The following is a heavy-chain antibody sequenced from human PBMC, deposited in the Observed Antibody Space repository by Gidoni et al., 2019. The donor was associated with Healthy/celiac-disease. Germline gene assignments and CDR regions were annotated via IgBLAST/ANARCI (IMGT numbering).Heavy chain of an antibody. Sequence: EVQLVESGGGLVQPGRSLRLSCSASGFTFDDYAMHWVRQAPGKGLEWVSGISWNSGSIGYADSVKGRFTISRDNAKNSLYLQMNSLRAEDTAFYYCAKAQSSSWPLSEMDVWGQGTTVTVSS. CDR3: AKAQSSSWPLSEMDV. CDR2: ISWNSGSI. D-gene: IGHD6-13*01. J-gene: IGHJ6*02. CDR1: GFTFDDYA. V-gene: IGHV3-9*01.